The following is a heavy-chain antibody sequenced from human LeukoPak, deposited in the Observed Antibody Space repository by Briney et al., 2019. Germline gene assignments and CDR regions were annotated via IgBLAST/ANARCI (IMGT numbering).Heavy chain of an antibody. V-gene: IGHV3-74*01. J-gene: IGHJ6*03. CDR1: GFTFSSYW. CDR2: INSDGSST. D-gene: IGHD3-10*01. Sequence: GGSLRLSYAASGFTFSSYWMHWVRQAPGKGLVWVSRINSDGSSTSYADSVKGRFTISRDNAKNTLYLQMNSLRAEDTAVYYCARAPVSVYYYMDVWGKGTTVTVSS. CDR3: ARAPVSVYYYMDV.